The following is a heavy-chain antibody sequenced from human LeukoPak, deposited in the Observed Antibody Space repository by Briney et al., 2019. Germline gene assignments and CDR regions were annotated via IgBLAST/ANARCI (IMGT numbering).Heavy chain of an antibody. CDR2: ISDSGGST. D-gene: IGHD3-22*01. Sequence: PGGSLRLSYAASGFTLSNYGMSWVRQAPGKGLEWVAGISDSGGSTNYADSVKGRFTISRDNPKNTLYLQMNSLRAEDTAVYFCAKRGVVIRVILVGFHKEAYYFDSWGQGALVTVSS. CDR3: AKRGVVIRVILVGFHKEAYYFDS. V-gene: IGHV3-23*01. J-gene: IGHJ4*02. CDR1: GFTLSNYG.